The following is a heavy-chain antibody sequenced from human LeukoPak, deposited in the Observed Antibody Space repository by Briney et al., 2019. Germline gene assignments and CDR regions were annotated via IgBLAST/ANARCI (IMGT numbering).Heavy chain of an antibody. V-gene: IGHV3-30*02. J-gene: IGHJ4*02. Sequence: QSGGSLRLSCAASGFSFRTYGMHWVRQAPGKGLDWVAFIQYDGSNKYYSDSVKGRFTISRDNSKNSLYVQLNNLRTEDTALYYCAKGRYGSGSFSTPFEYWGQGTLVTVSS. CDR3: AKGRYGSGSFSTPFEY. CDR1: GFSFRTYG. D-gene: IGHD3-10*01. CDR2: IQYDGSNK.